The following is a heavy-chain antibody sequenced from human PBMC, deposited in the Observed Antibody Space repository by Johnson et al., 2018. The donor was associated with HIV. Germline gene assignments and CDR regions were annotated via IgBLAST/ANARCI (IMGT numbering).Heavy chain of an antibody. CDR1: GFTFSSYG. CDR3: VRGWHTSGRCDVFDI. D-gene: IGHD6-19*01. V-gene: IGHV3-30*03. CDR2: ISYDGSDK. Sequence: QVQLVESGGGVVQPGRSLRLSCAASGFTFSSYGMHWVRQAPAKGLEWVAFISYDGSDKYYADSVKGRLTISRDNSDNFLYLYMNRLRTDDTAVYYCVRGWHTSGRCDVFDIWGQGTTVIVSS. J-gene: IGHJ3*02.